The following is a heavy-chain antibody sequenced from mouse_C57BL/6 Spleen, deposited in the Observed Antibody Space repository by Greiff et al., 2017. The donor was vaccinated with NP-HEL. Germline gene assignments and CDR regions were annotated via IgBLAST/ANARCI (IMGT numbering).Heavy chain of an antibody. CDR1: GFTFSSYG. Sequence: EVQRVESGGDLVKPGGSLKLSCAASGFTFSSYGMSWVRQTPDKRLEWVATISSGGSYTYYPDSVKGRFTISRDNAKNTLYLQMSSLKSEDTAMYYCARHVGETAQAPGYAMDYWGQRTSVTVSS. J-gene: IGHJ4*01. CDR2: ISSGGSYT. D-gene: IGHD3-2*02. CDR3: ARHVGETAQAPGYAMDY. V-gene: IGHV5-6*01.